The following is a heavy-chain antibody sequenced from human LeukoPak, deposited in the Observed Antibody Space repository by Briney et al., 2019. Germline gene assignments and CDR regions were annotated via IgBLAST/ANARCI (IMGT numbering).Heavy chain of an antibody. V-gene: IGHV5-51*01. CDR2: NQPGDSDS. D-gene: IGHD3-10*01. Sequence: GESLKISCKGSGYIFTNYWIGWVRQMPGKGLEWMGMNQPGDSDSRYSPSFQGQVAMSADKSISTAYLQWSSLKVSDTAIYYCARRMYYYGSGSYSYFDYWGQGTLVTVSS. CDR1: GYIFTNYW. J-gene: IGHJ4*02. CDR3: ARRMYYYGSGSYSYFDY.